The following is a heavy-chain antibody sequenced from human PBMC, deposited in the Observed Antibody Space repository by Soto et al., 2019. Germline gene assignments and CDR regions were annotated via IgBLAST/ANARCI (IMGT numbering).Heavy chain of an antibody. CDR3: ARLIVLLPVAMEYGYYFDS. D-gene: IGHD2-2*01. CDR1: GGSISSTKW. CDR2: IYHSGTT. Sequence: QVQLQESGPGLVKPSGTLSLTCAVSGGSISSTKWWSWVRQPPGKGLEWIGQIYHSGTTDYNPSLKSRVTISVDNSKNEFSLKLSSVTAADTAIYYCARLIVLLPVAMEYGYYFDSWGQGTLVTVSS. V-gene: IGHV4-4*02. J-gene: IGHJ4*02.